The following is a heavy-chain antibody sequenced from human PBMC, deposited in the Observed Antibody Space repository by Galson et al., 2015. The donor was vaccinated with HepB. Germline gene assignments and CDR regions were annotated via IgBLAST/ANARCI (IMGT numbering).Heavy chain of an antibody. V-gene: IGHV3-7*01. D-gene: IGHD1/OR15-1a*01. CDR1: GFTFNSHR. J-gene: IGHJ5*02. CDR2: ISQNGSET. CDR3: AGDLEQPFRFDP. Sequence: SLRLSCAASGFTFNSHRMTWVRQTPGKGLEWVASISQNGSETYYVDSVKGRFTISRDNTKNSLYLQMNSLRAEDTAIFYCAGDLEQPFRFDPWGQGTLVTVSS.